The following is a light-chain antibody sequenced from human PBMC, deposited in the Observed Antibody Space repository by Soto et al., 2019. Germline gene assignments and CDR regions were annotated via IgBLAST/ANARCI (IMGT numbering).Light chain of an antibody. CDR1: SSDVGGYDY. J-gene: IGLJ2*01. CDR2: EVG. V-gene: IGLV2-14*01. CDR3: SSYTSRSTLTV. Sequence: QSALAQPASVSGSPGQSITISCTGTSSDVGGYDYVSWYQQHPGKAPKLMIYEVGNRPSGISNRFSGSKSGNTASLTISGLQAEDEADYYCSSYTSRSTLTVFGGGTKLTVL.